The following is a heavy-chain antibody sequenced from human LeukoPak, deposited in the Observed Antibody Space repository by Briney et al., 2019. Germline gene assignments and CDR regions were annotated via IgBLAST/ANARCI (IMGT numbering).Heavy chain of an antibody. CDR1: GYSISSGYY. Sequence: SETLSLTCAVSGYSISSGYYWGWIRQPPGKGLEWIGSIYHSESTYYNPSLKSRVTISVDTSKNQFSLKLTSVTATDTAVYYRTRVAVPGTVDYWGQGTLVTVSS. D-gene: IGHD6-19*01. CDR2: IYHSEST. CDR3: TRVAVPGTVDY. J-gene: IGHJ4*02. V-gene: IGHV4-38-2*01.